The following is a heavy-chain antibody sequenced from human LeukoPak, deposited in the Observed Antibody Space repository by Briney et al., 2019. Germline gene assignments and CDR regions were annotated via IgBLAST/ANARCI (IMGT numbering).Heavy chain of an antibody. CDR1: GFPLGSYA. Sequence: TGGSLRLSCAASGFPLGSYAMSWVRQAPGKGLEWVSTVSGTGETTYYADSVKGRFNISRDNSKNTLYLQMNSLRPVDTAIYYCAKSDPNYYDNSGYDYWGQGTLVTVSS. J-gene: IGHJ4*02. CDR3: AKSDPNYYDNSGYDY. D-gene: IGHD3-22*01. V-gene: IGHV3-23*01. CDR2: VSGTGETT.